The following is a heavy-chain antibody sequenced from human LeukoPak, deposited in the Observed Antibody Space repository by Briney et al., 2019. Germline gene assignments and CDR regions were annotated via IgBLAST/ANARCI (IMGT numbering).Heavy chain of an antibody. V-gene: IGHV3-23*01. D-gene: IGHD3-10*01. CDR2: ISGSGGST. J-gene: IGHJ4*02. Sequence: PGGSLRLSCAASGFTFSSYAMSWVRQAPGKGLEWVSAISGSGGSTYYADSVKGRFTISRDNSKNTLYLQMNSLRAEDTAVYYCTTERITMVRGVRKTYYFDYWGQGTLVTVSS. CDR3: TTERITMVRGVRKTYYFDY. CDR1: GFTFSSYA.